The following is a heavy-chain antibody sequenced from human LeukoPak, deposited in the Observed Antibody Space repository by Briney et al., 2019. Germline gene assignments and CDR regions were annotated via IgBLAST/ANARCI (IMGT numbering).Heavy chain of an antibody. Sequence: SETLSLTYTVSGGSISSYYWSWIRQPAGKGLEWIGRIYTSGSTNYNPSLKSRVTISVDTSKNQFSLKLSSVTAADTAVYYCAREGYSGYDFDYWGQGTLVTVSS. J-gene: IGHJ4*02. CDR3: AREGYSGYDFDY. CDR2: IYTSGST. D-gene: IGHD5-12*01. CDR1: GGSISSYY. V-gene: IGHV4-4*07.